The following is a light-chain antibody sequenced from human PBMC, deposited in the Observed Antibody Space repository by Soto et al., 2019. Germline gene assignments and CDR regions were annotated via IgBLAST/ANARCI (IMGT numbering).Light chain of an antibody. J-gene: IGKJ1*01. Sequence: EIVMTQSPATLSVSPGERATLFCRASQSVSNKLAWYQQKPGQAPRLLIFNAITRATGTPARFSGSGSGTEYIVTFRSLHSADFAVYYCQHYDKYLAWTLGQGTKMEI. CDR3: QHYDKYLAWT. CDR2: NAI. V-gene: IGKV3-15*01. CDR1: QSVSNK.